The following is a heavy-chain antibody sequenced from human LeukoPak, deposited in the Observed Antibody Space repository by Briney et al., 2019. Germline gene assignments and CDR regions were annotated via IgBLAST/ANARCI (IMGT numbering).Heavy chain of an antibody. V-gene: IGHV3-15*01. CDR2: IKSKTDGGTT. D-gene: IGHD3-3*02. Sequence: GGSLRLSCAASGFTFSNAWMSWVRQVPGKGLEWVGRIKSKTDGGTTDYAAPVKGRFTISRDDSKNTLYLQMNSLKTEDTAVYYCTTISNNDAFDIWGQGTMVTVPS. CDR1: GFTFSNAW. CDR3: TTISNNDAFDI. J-gene: IGHJ3*02.